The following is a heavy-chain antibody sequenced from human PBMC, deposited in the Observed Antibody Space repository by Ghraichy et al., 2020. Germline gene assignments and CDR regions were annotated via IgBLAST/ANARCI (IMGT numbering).Heavy chain of an antibody. Sequence: GGSLRLSCAASGFTFSSYAMSWVRQAPGKGLEWVSAISGSGGSTYYADSVKGRFTISRDNSKNTLYLQMNSLRAEDTAVYYCAKAWFGELLSPYYYYGMDVWGQGTTVTVSS. D-gene: IGHD3-10*01. CDR1: GFTFSSYA. J-gene: IGHJ6*02. V-gene: IGHV3-23*01. CDR3: AKAWFGELLSPYYYYGMDV. CDR2: ISGSGGST.